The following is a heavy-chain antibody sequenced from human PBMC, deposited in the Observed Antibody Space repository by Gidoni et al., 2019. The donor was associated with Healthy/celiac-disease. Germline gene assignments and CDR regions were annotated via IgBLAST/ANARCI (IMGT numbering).Heavy chain of an antibody. D-gene: IGHD3-22*01. CDR3: ARDYYDSSGYLRPILDY. V-gene: IGHV3-33*01. CDR2: IWYDGSNK. J-gene: IGHJ4*02. CDR1: GFTLSSYG. Sequence: QVQLVESGGGVVQPGRSLRLSCAASGFTLSSYGMHWVRQAPGKGLEWVAVIWYDGSNKYYADSVKGRFTISRDNSKNTLYLQMNSLRAEDTAVYYCARDYYDSSGYLRPILDYWGQGTLVTVSS.